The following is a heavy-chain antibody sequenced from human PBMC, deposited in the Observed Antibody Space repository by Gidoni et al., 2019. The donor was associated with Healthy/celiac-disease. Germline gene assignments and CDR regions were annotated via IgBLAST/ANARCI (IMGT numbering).Heavy chain of an antibody. CDR1: GFTFTSSA. CDR2: IVVGSGNT. V-gene: IGHV1-58*02. D-gene: IGHD3-10*01. Sequence: QMQLVQSGPEVKKPGTSVKVSCKASGFTFTSSAMQGVRQARGQRLEWIGWIVVGSGNTNYAQKFQERVTITRDMSTSTAYMELSSLRSEDTAVYYCAAAGYYGSGSYGMDVWGQGTTVTVSS. J-gene: IGHJ6*02. CDR3: AAAGYYGSGSYGMDV.